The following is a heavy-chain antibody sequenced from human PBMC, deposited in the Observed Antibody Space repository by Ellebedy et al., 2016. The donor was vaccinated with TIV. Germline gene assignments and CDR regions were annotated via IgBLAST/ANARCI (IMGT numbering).Heavy chain of an antibody. V-gene: IGHV1-18*01. J-gene: IGHJ4*02. CDR3: GRMVYYNSSGYLSDY. Sequence: AASVKVSCKASGYTFSSYGIIWVRQAPGQGREWMGWISAYNDNTNYAQKFQGRVTITTDTSTSTAYMELRSLRSDDTAVYYCGRMVYYNSSGYLSDYWGQGTLVTVSS. CDR1: GYTFSSYG. D-gene: IGHD3-22*01. CDR2: ISAYNDNT.